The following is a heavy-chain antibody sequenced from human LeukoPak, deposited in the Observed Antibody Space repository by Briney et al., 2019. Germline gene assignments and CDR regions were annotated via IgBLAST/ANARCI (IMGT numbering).Heavy chain of an antibody. V-gene: IGHV3-48*04. CDR2: ISSSSSTI. CDR1: GFTFSSYS. J-gene: IGHJ4*02. D-gene: IGHD6-19*01. CDR3: ARDHTYSSGWYVDY. Sequence: PGGSLRLSCAASGFTFSSYSMNWVRQAPGKGLEWVSYISSSSSTIYYADSVKGRFTISRDNAKNSLYLQMNSLRAEDTAVYYCARDHTYSSGWYVDYWGQGTLVTVSS.